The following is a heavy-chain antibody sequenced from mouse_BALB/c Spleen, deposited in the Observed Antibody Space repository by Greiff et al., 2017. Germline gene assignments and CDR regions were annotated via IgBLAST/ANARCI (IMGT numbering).Heavy chain of an antibody. Sequence: EVQLQQSGPELVKPGASVKISCKASGYSFTGYYMHWVKQSHVKSLEWIGRINPYNGATSYNQNFKDKASLTVDKSSSTAYMELHSLTSEDSAVYYCARDYDYDGAWFAYWGQGTLVTVSA. CDR3: ARDYDYDGAWFAY. J-gene: IGHJ3*01. V-gene: IGHV1-26*01. CDR1: GYSFTGYY. D-gene: IGHD2-4*01. CDR2: INPYNGAT.